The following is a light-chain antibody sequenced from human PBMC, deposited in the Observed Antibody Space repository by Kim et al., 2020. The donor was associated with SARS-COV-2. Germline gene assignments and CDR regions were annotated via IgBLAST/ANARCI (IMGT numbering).Light chain of an antibody. V-gene: IGLV1-40*01. CDR3: QSYDSSLSGWV. CDR1: RSNSGAGYD. J-gene: IGLJ3*02. CDR2: GNS. Sequence: RVTIACPGSRSNSGAGYDVHWYQQLPGTAPKLLIYGNSNRPSGVPDRFSGSKSGTSASLAITGLQAEDEADYYCQSYDSSLSGWVFGGGIKLTVL.